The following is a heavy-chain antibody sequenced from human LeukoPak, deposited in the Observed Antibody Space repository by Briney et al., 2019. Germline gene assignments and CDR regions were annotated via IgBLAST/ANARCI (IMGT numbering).Heavy chain of an antibody. Sequence: PSETLSLTCTVSGGSISDYFWSWVRQSPGKGLEWIGFMHHSGSANSNPSLRSRVTISMDTSKNQFSLKLSSVTAADTAVYYCARGSYYYDSSGYYQNYYYYMDVWGKGTTVTISS. V-gene: IGHV4-59*12. J-gene: IGHJ6*03. CDR1: GGSISDYF. D-gene: IGHD3-22*01. CDR3: ARGSYYYDSSGYYQNYYYYMDV. CDR2: MHHSGSA.